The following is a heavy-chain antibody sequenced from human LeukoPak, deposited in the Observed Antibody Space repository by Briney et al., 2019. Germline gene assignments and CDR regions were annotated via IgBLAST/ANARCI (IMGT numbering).Heavy chain of an antibody. CDR3: AKRGAEVGTTVAPGDY. J-gene: IGHJ4*02. CDR1: GFTLSSYA. Sequence: GGSLRLSCAASGFTLSSYAMNWVRQAPGKGLEWVSAISGNGNAYYADSVKGRFTISRDNSKNTLYLQMNSLRAEDTAVYYCAKRGAEVGTTVAPGDYWGQGTLLTVSS. D-gene: IGHD1-26*01. V-gene: IGHV3-23*01. CDR2: ISGNGNA.